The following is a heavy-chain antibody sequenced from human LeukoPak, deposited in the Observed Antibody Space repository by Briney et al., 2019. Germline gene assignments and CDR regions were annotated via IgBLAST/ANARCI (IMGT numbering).Heavy chain of an antibody. D-gene: IGHD5-24*01. V-gene: IGHV3-23*01. CDR2: ISGSGGST. J-gene: IGHJ4*02. CDR1: GFTFSSYA. CDR3: AKGRRDAYNFDFDY. Sequence: GGSLRLSCAASGFTFSSYAMNWVRQAPGKGLEWVSTISGSGGSTYYADSVKGRFTISRDNFKNTLYLQMNSLRAEDTAVYYCAKGRRDAYNFDFDYWGQGTLVTVSS.